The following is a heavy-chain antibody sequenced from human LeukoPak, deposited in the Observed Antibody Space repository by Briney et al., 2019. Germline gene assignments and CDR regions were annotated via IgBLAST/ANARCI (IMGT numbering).Heavy chain of an antibody. D-gene: IGHD1-20*01. J-gene: IGHJ6*03. CDR2: IKSKTDGGTT. V-gene: IGHV3-15*01. Sequence: WIRQPPGKGLEWVGRIKSKTDGGTTDYAAPVKGRFTISRDDSKNTLYLQMNSLKTEDTAVYYCTTLTGTTDWYYYYYMDVWGKGTTVTVSS. CDR3: TTLTGTTDWYYYYYMDV.